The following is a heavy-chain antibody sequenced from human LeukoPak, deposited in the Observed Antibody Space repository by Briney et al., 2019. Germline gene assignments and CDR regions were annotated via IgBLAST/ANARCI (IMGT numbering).Heavy chain of an antibody. V-gene: IGHV4-4*07. D-gene: IGHD4-17*01. CDR3: ASTDANTAAAFDT. Sequence: PSETLFLTCSVSGGSISTYYWSWIRQPAGRGLEWIGRIFASGTTYYNPSLNSRVAMSVDTSKNQFSLKLNSVTAADTAVYYCASTDANTAAAFDTWGQGTMVTVSS. CDR2: IFASGTT. CDR1: GGSISTYY. J-gene: IGHJ3*02.